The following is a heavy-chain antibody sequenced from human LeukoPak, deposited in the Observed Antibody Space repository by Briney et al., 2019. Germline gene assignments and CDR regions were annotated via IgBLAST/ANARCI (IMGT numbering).Heavy chain of an antibody. V-gene: IGHV4-59*11. D-gene: IGHD2-8*01. CDR1: GDSFSDHY. J-gene: IGHJ4*01. CDR3: TSGGMVSGDY. CDR2: IFYGGGT. Sequence: SETLSLTCTVSGDSFSDHYWSWIRQPPGKGLEWIGYIFYGGGTNYNPSLQSRVTISIDTSKNRFSLKLRSVTAADTAVYYCTSGGMVSGDYWGHGTLVTVSP.